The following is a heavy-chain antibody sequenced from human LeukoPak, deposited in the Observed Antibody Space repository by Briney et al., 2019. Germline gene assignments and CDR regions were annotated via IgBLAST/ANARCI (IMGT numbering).Heavy chain of an antibody. CDR1: GFTFSSYG. D-gene: IGHD3-22*01. CDR2: IWYDGTNK. CDR3: ARAAYDNSGYLTL. V-gene: IGHV3-33*01. J-gene: IGHJ4*02. Sequence: PGGSLRLSCVASGFTFSSYGMHWVRQAPGKGLEWVAVIWYDGTNKYYADSVKGRFTISRDSSKNTLYLQMTSLRAEDTAVYYCARAAYDNSGYLTLWGQGTLVTVSS.